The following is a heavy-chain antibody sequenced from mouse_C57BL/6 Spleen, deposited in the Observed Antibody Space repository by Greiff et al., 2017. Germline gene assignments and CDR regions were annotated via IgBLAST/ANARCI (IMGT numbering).Heavy chain of an antibody. V-gene: IGHV14-2*01. D-gene: IGHD1-1*01. CDR1: GFNIQAYY. CDR3: ARWLGDTTGF. J-gene: IGHJ2*01. CDR2: LDPADGVT. Sequence: EVTLMESGAELVKPGASVKLSCTASGFNIQAYYMHWVKQRTEQGLEWIGRLDPADGVTTYAPKFQGKATITADTSSNTAYLQLSSRTAEDTAVYYCARWLGDTTGFWGQGTTLTVSS.